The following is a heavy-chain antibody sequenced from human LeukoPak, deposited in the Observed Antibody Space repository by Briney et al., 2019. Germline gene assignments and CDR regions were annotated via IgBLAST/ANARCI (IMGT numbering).Heavy chain of an antibody. CDR3: AKSTTVTTNCFDP. J-gene: IGHJ5*02. D-gene: IGHD4-17*01. CDR1: GFTFSGYP. Sequence: GGSLRLSCAASGFTFSGYPIHWVRQAPGKGLEWVAVISYDGSNKYYADSVKGRFTISRDNAKKSLFLQMNSLRAEDTAVYYCAKSTTVTTNCFDPWGQGTLVTVSS. CDR2: ISYDGSNK. V-gene: IGHV3-30*18.